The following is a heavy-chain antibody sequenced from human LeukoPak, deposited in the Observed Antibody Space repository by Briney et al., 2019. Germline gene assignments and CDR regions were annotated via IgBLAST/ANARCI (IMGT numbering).Heavy chain of an antibody. CDR2: IRAYDGNT. CDR3: ARVNRMTTVTSSTFDI. CDR1: GYTFTSYG. D-gene: IGHD4-17*01. Sequence: ASVTVSCKASGYTFTSYGISWVRQAPGQGLEWMGWIRAYDGNTNYAQKLQDRVTMTTDTSTSTVYMELRSLRSDDTAVYYCARVNRMTTVTSSTFDIWGQGTMVTVSS. J-gene: IGHJ3*02. V-gene: IGHV1-18*01.